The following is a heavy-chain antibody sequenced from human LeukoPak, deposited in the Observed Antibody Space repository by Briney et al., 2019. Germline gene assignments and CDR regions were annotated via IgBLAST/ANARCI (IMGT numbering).Heavy chain of an antibody. CDR1: GFTFSSYS. V-gene: IGHV3-21*01. CDR2: ISSSSSYI. J-gene: IGHJ4*02. D-gene: IGHD6-13*01. Sequence: GGSLRLSCAASGFTFSSYSMNWVRQAPGKGLEWVSSISSSSSYIYYADSVKGRFTISRDNAKNSQYLQMNSLRAEDTAVYYCARGPPSWSGPIDYWGQGTLVTVSP. CDR3: ARGPPSWSGPIDY.